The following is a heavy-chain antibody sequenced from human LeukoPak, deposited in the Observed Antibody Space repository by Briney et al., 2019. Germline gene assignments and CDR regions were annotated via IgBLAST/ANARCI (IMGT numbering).Heavy chain of an antibody. CDR3: ASGYCSGGSCGAYFDY. D-gene: IGHD2-15*01. CDR2: INPSGGST. J-gene: IGHJ4*02. CDR1: GYTFTSYY. Sequence: ASVKVSCKASGYTFTSYYMHWVRQAPGQGLEWMGIINPSGGSTSYAQKFQGRVTMTRDTSTSTVYMELSSLRSEDTAVYYCASGYCSGGSCGAYFDYWGQGTLATVSS. V-gene: IGHV1-46*01.